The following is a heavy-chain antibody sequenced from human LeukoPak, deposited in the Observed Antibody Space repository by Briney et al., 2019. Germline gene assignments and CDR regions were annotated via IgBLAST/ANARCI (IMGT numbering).Heavy chain of an antibody. CDR3: ASGIAAAGSRVFGY. V-gene: IGHV4-30-2*02. CDR1: GGSISSVHCS. D-gene: IGHD6-13*01. J-gene: IGHJ4*02. Sequence: SVTLSCTCAVSGGSISSVHCSRRWPRQPPGRGLEWIGNTYHRGSTYYSPSLKSRVTISVDTSKNQFSLKLSSVTAADTAVYYCASGIAAAGSRVFGYWGQGTLVTVSS. CDR2: TYHRGST.